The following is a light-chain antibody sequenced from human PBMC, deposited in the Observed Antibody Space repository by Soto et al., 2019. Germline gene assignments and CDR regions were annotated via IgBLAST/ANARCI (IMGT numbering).Light chain of an antibody. CDR3: QQYGSLPWT. Sequence: EIVLTQSPGTLSLSPGERATLSCRASQSVSSSYLAWYQQKLGQAPRLLIYGASSRATGIPDRFSGSGSGTAFTLNISRLEPEDFAVYYCQQYGSLPWTFGQGTKVEIK. CDR1: QSVSSSY. V-gene: IGKV3-20*01. CDR2: GAS. J-gene: IGKJ1*01.